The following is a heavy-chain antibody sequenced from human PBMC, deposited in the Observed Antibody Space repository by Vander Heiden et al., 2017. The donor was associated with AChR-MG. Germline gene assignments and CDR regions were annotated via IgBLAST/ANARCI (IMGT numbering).Heavy chain of an antibody. J-gene: IGHJ4*02. CDR2: ISSSGRYM. Sequence: EVQLVESGGGLVKPGGSLSLSCAASGCALGTSALNWVRQAPGKGLEWVSYISSSGRYMDYADSVKGRFTISRDNAKNSMYLQMNGLRAEDTAVYYCARDNIVGAANHKIIDHWGQGTLVTVSS. CDR1: GCALGTSA. D-gene: IGHD1-26*01. V-gene: IGHV3-21*06. CDR3: ARDNIVGAANHKIIDH.